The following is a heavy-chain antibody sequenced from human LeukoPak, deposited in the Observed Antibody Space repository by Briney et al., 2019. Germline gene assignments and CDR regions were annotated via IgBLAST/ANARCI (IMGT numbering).Heavy chain of an antibody. V-gene: IGHV3-21*01. CDR2: ISSSSSYI. J-gene: IGHJ6*03. CDR1: GFTFSSYS. CDR3: ARDGVDIVVVTAPEGYYYMDV. Sequence: PGESLRLSCAASGFTFSSYSMNWVRQAPGKGLEWVSSISSSSSYIYYADSVKGRFTISRDNAKNSLYLQMNSLRAEDTAVYYCARDGVDIVVVTAPEGYYYMDVWGKGTTVTISS. D-gene: IGHD2-21*02.